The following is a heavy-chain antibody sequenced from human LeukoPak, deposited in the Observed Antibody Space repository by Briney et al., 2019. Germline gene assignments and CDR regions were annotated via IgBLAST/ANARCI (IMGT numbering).Heavy chain of an antibody. Sequence: GGSLRLSCAASGFTFSSCAMYWVRQAPGKGLEWVAIISYDGTYNYYADSVKGRFTISRDNSHSTLHLQMNSLRAEDTAVYYCARRRIGVLRGVTGPPYYWGKGTLVTVSS. CDR2: ISYDGTYN. CDR1: GFTFSSCA. V-gene: IGHV3-30*04. CDR3: ARRRIGVLRGVTGPPYY. D-gene: IGHD3-10*01. J-gene: IGHJ4*02.